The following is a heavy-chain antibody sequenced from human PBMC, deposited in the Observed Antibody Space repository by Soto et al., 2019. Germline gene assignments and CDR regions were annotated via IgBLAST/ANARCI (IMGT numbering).Heavy chain of an antibody. J-gene: IGHJ6*03. CDR1: GFTFSSYG. D-gene: IGHD4-4*01. Sequence: GGSLRLSCAASGFTFSSYGMHWVRQAPGKGLEWVAVIWYDGSNKYYADSVKGRFTISRDNAKNTLYLQMNSLRAEDTAVYYCAREGTVTTPVYYYYYMDVWGKGTKVTVSS. V-gene: IGHV3-33*01. CDR3: AREGTVTTPVYYYYYMDV. CDR2: IWYDGSNK.